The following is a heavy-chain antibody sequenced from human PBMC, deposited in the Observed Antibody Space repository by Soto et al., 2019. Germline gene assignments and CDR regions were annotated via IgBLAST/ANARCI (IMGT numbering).Heavy chain of an antibody. CDR3: AKAGSGSYSFHWFDP. CDR1: GFTFSSYA. D-gene: IGHD1-26*01. Sequence: EVQLLESGGGLVQPGGSLRLSCAASGFTFSSYAMSWVRQAPGKGLEWVSAISGSGGSTYYADSVKGRFTISRDNSKNPLYLQMNSLRAEDTAVYYCAKAGSGSYSFHWFDPWGQGTLVTVSS. CDR2: ISGSGGST. V-gene: IGHV3-23*01. J-gene: IGHJ5*02.